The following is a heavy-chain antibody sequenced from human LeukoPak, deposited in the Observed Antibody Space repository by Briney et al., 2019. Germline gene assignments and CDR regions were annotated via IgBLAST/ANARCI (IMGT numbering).Heavy chain of an antibody. CDR1: GFTFSXXX. V-gene: IGHV3-33*01. J-gene: IGHJ4*02. Sequence: PGRSLXLXXXASGFTFSXXXXXXXRQAPXXXXXWVAVXXXXGTQKYXXEXVXGXFSISRXDSKNTVYLEMNSLRAEDTAVYYCGRDWRTESADYWGQGTLLTVSS. CDR2: XXXXGTQK. CDR3: GRDWRTESADY. D-gene: IGHD3-3*01.